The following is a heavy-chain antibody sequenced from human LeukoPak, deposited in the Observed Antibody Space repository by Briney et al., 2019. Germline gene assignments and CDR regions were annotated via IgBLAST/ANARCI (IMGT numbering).Heavy chain of an antibody. CDR2: INPNGGST. D-gene: IGHD2-2*01. V-gene: IGHV1-46*01. CDR3: ARERMGTGYCSSTSCYGLVYYYYGMDV. J-gene: IGHJ6*02. CDR1: GYTFTSYY. Sequence: ASVKVSCKASGYTFTSYYMHWVRQAPGQGLEWMGIINPNGGSTSYAQKFQGRVTMTRDTSTGTVYMELSSLRSEDTAVYYCARERMGTGYCSSTSCYGLVYYYYGMDVWGQGTTVTVSS.